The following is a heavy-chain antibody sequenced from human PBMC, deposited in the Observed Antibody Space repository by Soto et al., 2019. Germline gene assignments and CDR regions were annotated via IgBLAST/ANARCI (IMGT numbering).Heavy chain of an antibody. J-gene: IGHJ4*02. D-gene: IGHD3-3*01. Sequence: PGGSLRLSCGTSGFSFVNYGMGWVRQAPGKGLEWFSGISSSGGRTYFADSVRGRFTISRDNSKNTMYLQMDSLRVEDTAVYYCAKVAKPRVVIEYFDYWGQGSLVTVSS. CDR3: AKVAKPRVVIEYFDY. V-gene: IGHV3-23*01. CDR1: GFSFVNYG. CDR2: ISSSGGRT.